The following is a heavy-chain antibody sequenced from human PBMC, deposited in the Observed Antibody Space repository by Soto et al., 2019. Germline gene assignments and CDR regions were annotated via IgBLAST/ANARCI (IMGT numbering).Heavy chain of an antibody. CDR1: GGSITGYY. V-gene: IGHV4-59*08. CDR3: ARHSYYSNPLRFDP. J-gene: IGHJ5*02. D-gene: IGHD4-4*01. CDR2: IHYSGST. Sequence: QVQLQESGPGLVQPSETLSLTCTVSGGSITGYYWSWIRQPPGKGPEWIGNIHYSGSTNYNPSLKIRRTXXVXTXXNQFSLRLSSVTAAETAVYYCARHSYYSNPLRFDPWGQGTLVTVSS.